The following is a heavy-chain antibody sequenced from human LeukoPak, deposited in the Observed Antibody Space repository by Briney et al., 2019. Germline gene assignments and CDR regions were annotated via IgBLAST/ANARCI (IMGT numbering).Heavy chain of an antibody. D-gene: IGHD3-9*01. CDR2: MSPNSGNT. J-gene: IGHJ5*02. CDR1: GYTFTEYD. CDR3: VRVSYYDVLTGYYFDP. Sequence: GASVKVSCKASGYTFTEYDINWVRQATGQGLEWMGWMSPNSGNTGYAQKFQGRVTFTRNTSITTAYMELSSLRSEDTALYYCVRVSYYDVLTGYYFDPWGQGTLVTVSS. V-gene: IGHV1-8*03.